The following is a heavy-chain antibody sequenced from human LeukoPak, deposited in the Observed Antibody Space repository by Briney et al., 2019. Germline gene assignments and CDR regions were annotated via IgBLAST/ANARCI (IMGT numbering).Heavy chain of an antibody. CDR2: ISSSSSYI. D-gene: IGHD3-22*01. V-gene: IGHV3-21*01. Sequence: PGGSLRLSCAAPGFTFSSYSMNWVRQAPGKGLEWVSSISSSSSYIYYADSVKGRFTISRDNAKNSLYLQMNSLRAEDTAVYYCARVITYYYDSSGETDYWGQGTLVTVSS. J-gene: IGHJ4*02. CDR3: ARVITYYYDSSGETDY. CDR1: GFTFSSYS.